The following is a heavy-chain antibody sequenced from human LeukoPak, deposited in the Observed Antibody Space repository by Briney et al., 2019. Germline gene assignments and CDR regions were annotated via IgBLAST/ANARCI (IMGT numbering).Heavy chain of an antibody. Sequence: ASVKVSCKASGYTSTSYDINWVRQATGQGLEWMGWMNPNSGNTGYAQKFQGRVTITRNTSISTAYMELSSLRSEDTAVYYCARGTGYSSGWYTYYYYYMDVWGKGTTVTVSS. D-gene: IGHD6-19*01. J-gene: IGHJ6*03. CDR3: ARGTGYSSGWYTYYYYYMDV. CDR1: GYTSTSYD. V-gene: IGHV1-8*03. CDR2: MNPNSGNT.